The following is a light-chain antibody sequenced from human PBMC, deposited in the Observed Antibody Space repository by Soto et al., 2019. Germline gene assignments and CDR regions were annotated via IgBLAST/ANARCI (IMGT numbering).Light chain of an antibody. CDR2: EVN. CDR3: SSYAGSDVFV. CDR1: SSDVGAYNY. Sequence: QSVLTAPPSGSGSRGQSVTISCTGTSSDVGAYNYVAWYQQRPGKAPKLMIYEVNKRPSGVPDRFSGSRSGNTASLTVSGLQTEDEADYYCSSYAGSDVFVFGTGAKVTVL. V-gene: IGLV2-8*01. J-gene: IGLJ1*01.